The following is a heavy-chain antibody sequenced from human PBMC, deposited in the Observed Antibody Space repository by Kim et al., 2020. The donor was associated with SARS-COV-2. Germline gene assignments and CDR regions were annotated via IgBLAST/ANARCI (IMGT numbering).Heavy chain of an antibody. CDR2: IYYSGST. Sequence: SETLSLTCTVSGGSISSSSYYWGWIRQPPGKGLEWIGSIYYSGSTYYNPSLKSRVTISVDTSKNQFSLKLSSVTAADTAVYYCARPYDSRGYYYDHAFDIWGQGTMVTVSS. CDR1: GGSISSSSYY. D-gene: IGHD3-22*01. V-gene: IGHV4-39*01. CDR3: ARPYDSRGYYYDHAFDI. J-gene: IGHJ3*02.